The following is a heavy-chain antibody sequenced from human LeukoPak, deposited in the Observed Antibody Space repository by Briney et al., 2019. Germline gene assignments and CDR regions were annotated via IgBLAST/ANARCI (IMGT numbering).Heavy chain of an antibody. CDR3: ARAVGYCSGGSCYFPNYYYYYMDV. Sequence: PGGSLRLSCAASGFTFSSYSMNWVRQAPGKGLEWVSSISSSSSYIYYADSVKGRFTISRDNAKNSLYLQMNSLRAEDTAVYYCARAVGYCSGGSCYFPNYYYYYMDVWGKGTTVTVSS. D-gene: IGHD2-15*01. CDR1: GFTFSSYS. J-gene: IGHJ6*03. CDR2: ISSSSSYI. V-gene: IGHV3-21*01.